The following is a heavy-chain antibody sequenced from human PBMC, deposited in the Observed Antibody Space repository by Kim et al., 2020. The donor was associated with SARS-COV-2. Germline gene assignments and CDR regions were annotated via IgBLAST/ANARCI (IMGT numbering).Heavy chain of an antibody. Sequence: GESLKISCKGSGYGFSNYYIGWVRQMPGKGRELMGIIYPDDSDTTYSPSFQGQVTISADKSITTAFLQWTSLKASDTAMYYCAVLPGIASPDLSWFDPWGQGTLVTVSS. D-gene: IGHD6-13*01. CDR1: GYGFSNYY. CDR2: IYPDDSDT. J-gene: IGHJ5*02. CDR3: AVLPGIASPDLSWFDP. V-gene: IGHV5-51*01.